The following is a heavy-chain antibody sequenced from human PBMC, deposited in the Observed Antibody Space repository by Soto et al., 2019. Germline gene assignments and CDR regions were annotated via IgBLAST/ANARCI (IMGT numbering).Heavy chain of an antibody. Sequence: EVQLVESGGGLVQPGGSLRLSCAASGFTFSSYDMHWVRQATGKGLEWVSAIGTAGDTYYPGSVKSRFTISRENAKNSLYLQMNSLRAEDTAVYYCARAGSTMVRAGRRYYYYGMDVWGQGTTVTVSS. CDR1: GFTFSSYD. CDR3: ARAGSTMVRAGRRYYYYGMDV. CDR2: IGTAGDT. D-gene: IGHD3-10*01. J-gene: IGHJ6*02. V-gene: IGHV3-13*01.